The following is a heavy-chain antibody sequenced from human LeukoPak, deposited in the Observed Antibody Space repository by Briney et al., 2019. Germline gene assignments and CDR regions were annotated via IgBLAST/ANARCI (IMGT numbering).Heavy chain of an antibody. V-gene: IGHV3-30*18. J-gene: IGHJ6*02. D-gene: IGHD6-13*01. CDR1: GFTFSSYW. CDR3: AKESYWGIAAAGPFYYYYGMDV. Sequence: GGSLRLSCAASGFTFSSYWMNWARQAPGKGLEWVAVISYDGSNKYYADSVKGRFTISRDNSKNTLYLQMNSLRAEDTAVYYCAKESYWGIAAAGPFYYYYGMDVWGQGTTVTVSS. CDR2: ISYDGSNK.